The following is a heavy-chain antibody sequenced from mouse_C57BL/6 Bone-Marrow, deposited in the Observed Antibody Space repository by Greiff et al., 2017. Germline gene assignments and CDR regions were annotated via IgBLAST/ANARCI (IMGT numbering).Heavy chain of an antibody. CDR3: ARPYYSNYLAY. CDR1: GYTFTSYW. V-gene: IGHV1-64*01. D-gene: IGHD2-5*01. J-gene: IGHJ3*01. CDR2: IHPNSGST. Sequence: QVQLQQPGAELVKPGASVKLSCKASGYTFTSYWMHWVKQRPGQGLEWIGMIHPNSGSTNYNEKFKSKATLTVDKSSSTAYMQLSSLTSEDAAVYYCARPYYSNYLAYWGQGTLVTVSA.